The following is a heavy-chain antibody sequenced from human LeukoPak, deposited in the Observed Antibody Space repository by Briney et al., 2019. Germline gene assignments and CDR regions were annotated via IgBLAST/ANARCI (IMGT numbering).Heavy chain of an antibody. CDR3: ARLPKGYSYGYFDY. J-gene: IGHJ4*02. CDR1: GGSISSYY. D-gene: IGHD5-18*01. Sequence: SETLSLTCTVSGGSISSYYWSWIRQPPGKGLEWIGSIYYSGSTYYNPSLKSRVTISVDTSKNQFSLKLSSVTAADTAVYYCARLPKGYSYGYFDYWGQGTLVTVSS. CDR2: IYYSGST. V-gene: IGHV4-59*05.